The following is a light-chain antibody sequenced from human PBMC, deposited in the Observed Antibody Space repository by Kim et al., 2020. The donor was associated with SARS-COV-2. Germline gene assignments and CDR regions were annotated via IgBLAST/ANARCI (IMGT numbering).Light chain of an antibody. V-gene: IGKV3-15*01. CDR1: QSVTSN. Sequence: SVSAGERAPLSCRASQSVTSNLAWYQQKPGRAPRLLIYGPSTRATGIPARFTGSGSGTEFTLTISSLQSEDVAVYYCQQYHDWPLTFGGGTKLEI. J-gene: IGKJ4*01. CDR2: GPS. CDR3: QQYHDWPLT.